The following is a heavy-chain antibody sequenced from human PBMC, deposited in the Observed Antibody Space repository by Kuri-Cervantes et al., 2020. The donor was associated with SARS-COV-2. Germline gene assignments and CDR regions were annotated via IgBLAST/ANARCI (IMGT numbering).Heavy chain of an antibody. CDR1: GGSISSYY. D-gene: IGHD3-3*01. V-gene: IGHV4-4*07. CDR2: IYTSGST. Sequence: SETLSLTCTVSGGSISSYYWSWIRQPAGKGLEWIGRIYTSGSTNYNPSLKSRVTISVDTSKNQFSLKLSSVTAADTAVYYCARGYYDFWSGSPWGGMDVWGQGTTVTVSS. CDR3: ARGYYDFWSGSPWGGMDV. J-gene: IGHJ6*02.